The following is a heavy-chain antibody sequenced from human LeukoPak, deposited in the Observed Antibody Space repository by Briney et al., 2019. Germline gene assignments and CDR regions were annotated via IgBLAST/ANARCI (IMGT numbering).Heavy chain of an antibody. D-gene: IGHD2-2*01. CDR2: IRSKTYGETT. CDR1: GFTFGVYA. V-gene: IGHV3-49*03. Sequence: GGSLRLSCTASGFTFGVYAMSWFRQAPGKGLEWVGFIRSKTYGETTEYAASVEGRFTISRDDSKSVAYLQMNSLKAEDTALYYCTRSHCSGSICYVGAFDIWGQGTMVTVSS. J-gene: IGHJ3*02. CDR3: TRSHCSGSICYVGAFDI.